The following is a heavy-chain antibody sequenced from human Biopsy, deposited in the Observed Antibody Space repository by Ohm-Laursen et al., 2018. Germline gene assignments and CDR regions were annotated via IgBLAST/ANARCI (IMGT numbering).Heavy chain of an antibody. J-gene: IGHJ2*01. CDR1: GASVKTSGYF. CDR2: ISYNERT. D-gene: IGHD3-9*01. Sequence: SQTLSLTCSVSGASVKTSGYFWAWIRQRPGKGLEWIGYISYNERTHYNPSLTSRLAISFYTSNNRISLQLRSVSVADTAVYYCVREPKTGTAEAWYFDLWGRGSPVTVPS. V-gene: IGHV4-31*03. CDR3: VREPKTGTAEAWYFDL.